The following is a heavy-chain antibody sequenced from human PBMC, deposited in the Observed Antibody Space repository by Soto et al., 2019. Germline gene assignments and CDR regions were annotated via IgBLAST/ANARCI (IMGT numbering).Heavy chain of an antibody. CDR1: GFTFSSYA. V-gene: IGHV3-64*02. Sequence: EVQLVESGEGLVQPGGSLRLSCAASGFTFSSYAMHWVRQAPGKGLEYVSAISSNGGSTYYADSVKGRFTISRDNSKNTLYLQMGSLRAEDMAVYYCARNRGSYGSGSYYIWGEEQVTGGGYYYGMDVWGQGTTVTVSS. D-gene: IGHD3-10*01. CDR2: ISSNGGST. J-gene: IGHJ6*02. CDR3: ARNRGSYGSGSYYIWGEEQVTGGGYYYGMDV.